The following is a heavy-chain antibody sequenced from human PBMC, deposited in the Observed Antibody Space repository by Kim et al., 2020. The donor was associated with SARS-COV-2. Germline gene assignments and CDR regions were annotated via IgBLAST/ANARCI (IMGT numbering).Heavy chain of an antibody. J-gene: IGHJ4*01. Sequence: WGSLRLSCAASGADSGFIFGSYWMTWVRQVPGKGLEWVANIKQDGSQKYYVDSVKGRFTISRDDAKNSVYLQMNSLKTEDTAVEYCVTHSPSSLQRFDY. CDR2: IKQDGSQK. CDR3: VTHSPSSLQRFDY. CDR1: GADSGFIFGSYW. V-gene: IGHV3-7*03. D-gene: IGHD2-2*01.